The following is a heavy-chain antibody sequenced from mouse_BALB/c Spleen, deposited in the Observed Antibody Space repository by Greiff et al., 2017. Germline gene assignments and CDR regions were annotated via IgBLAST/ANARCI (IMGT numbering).Heavy chain of an antibody. CDR1: GYTFTSYW. D-gene: IGHD2-13*01. CDR2: INPSNGRT. J-gene: IGHJ2*01. Sequence: VQLQQPGAELVKPGASVKLSCKASGYTFTSYWMHWVKQRPGQGLEWIGEINPSNGRTNYNEKFKSKATLTVDKSSSTAYMQLSSLTSEDSAVYYCARGDYYYFDYWGQGTTLTVSS. CDR3: ARGDYYYFDY. V-gene: IGHV1S81*02.